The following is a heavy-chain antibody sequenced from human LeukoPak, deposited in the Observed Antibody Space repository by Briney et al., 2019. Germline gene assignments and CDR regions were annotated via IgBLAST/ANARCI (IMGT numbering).Heavy chain of an antibody. CDR3: ARDPGQWLSPDY. D-gene: IGHD6-19*01. J-gene: IGHJ4*02. Sequence: PGGSLRLSCAASGFTFSSYSMNWVRQAPGKGLEWVSSISSSSSYIYYADSVKGRFTTSRDNAKNSLYLQMNSLRAEDTAVYYCARDPGQWLSPDYWGQGTLVTVSS. CDR2: ISSSSSYI. CDR1: GFTFSSYS. V-gene: IGHV3-21*01.